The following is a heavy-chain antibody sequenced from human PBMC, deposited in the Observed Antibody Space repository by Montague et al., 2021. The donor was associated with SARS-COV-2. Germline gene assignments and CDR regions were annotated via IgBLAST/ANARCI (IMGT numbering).Heavy chain of an antibody. D-gene: IGHD3-16*01. CDR2: VYHSGST. V-gene: IGHV4-30-2*01. J-gene: IGHJ6*02. Sequence: TLSLTCTVSGGSVSSSGYYWSWIRQPPGKGLEWIGYVYHSGSTYYNPSLKSRVTISVDRSKNQFSLKLSSVTAADTAVYCCAREEGDYGGMDVWGQGTTVTVSS. CDR1: GGSVSSSGYY. CDR3: AREEGDYGGMDV.